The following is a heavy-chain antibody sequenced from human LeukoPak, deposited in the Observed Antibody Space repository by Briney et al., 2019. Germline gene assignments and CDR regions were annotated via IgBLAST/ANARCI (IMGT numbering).Heavy chain of an antibody. CDR2: IRCDGSNK. Sequence: GGSLRLSCAASGFTFSSYGMHWVRQAPGKGLEWVAFIRCDGSNKYYADSVKGRFTISRDNSKNTLYLQMNSLRAEDTAVYCCAKTYDYVALDYWGQGTLVTVSS. J-gene: IGHJ4*02. CDR3: AKTYDYVALDY. V-gene: IGHV3-30*02. CDR1: GFTFSSYG. D-gene: IGHD3-10*02.